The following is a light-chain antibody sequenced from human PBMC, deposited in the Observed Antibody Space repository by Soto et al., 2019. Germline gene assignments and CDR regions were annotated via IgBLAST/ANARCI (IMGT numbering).Light chain of an antibody. CDR2: DTS. CDR1: ESLTNSF. Sequence: EFVLTQSPGTLSLSPGERATLSCRASESLTNSFIAWYQQKPGQAPRLLIYDTSSRASGIPDRFSGGGSGTDFTLTISRLETEDFAVYYCQQYGSSPWTFGQGTKVDIK. V-gene: IGKV3-20*01. CDR3: QQYGSSPWT. J-gene: IGKJ1*01.